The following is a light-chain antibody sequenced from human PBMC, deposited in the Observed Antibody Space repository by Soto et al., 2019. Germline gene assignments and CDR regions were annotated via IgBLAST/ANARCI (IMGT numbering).Light chain of an antibody. J-gene: IGKJ2*01. V-gene: IGKV1-39*01. CDR2: AAS. Sequence: DIQMTQSPSSLSASVGDRVTITCRASQSFSIYLNWYQQKPGKAPKLLIYAASSLQSGVPSRFSGSGSGTDFTLTISSLQPEDFATYYCQQSYSTPMYTFGQGTKLEIK. CDR1: QSFSIY. CDR3: QQSYSTPMYT.